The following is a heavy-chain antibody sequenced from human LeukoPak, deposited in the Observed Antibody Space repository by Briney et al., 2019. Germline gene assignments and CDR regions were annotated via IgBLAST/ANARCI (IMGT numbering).Heavy chain of an antibody. CDR1: GFTFSNYI. D-gene: IGHD6-19*01. V-gene: IGHV3-21*01. CDR3: ARGYSSGFYQVAEYFQQ. Sequence: GGSLRLSCAASGFTFSNYIMNWVRQAPGKGLEWVSSISSGSSYIYYADSVKGRLTISRDNAKNSVYLQMNSLRAEDTAVYYCARGYSSGFYQVAEYFQQWGQGTLVTVSS. CDR2: ISSGSSYI. J-gene: IGHJ1*01.